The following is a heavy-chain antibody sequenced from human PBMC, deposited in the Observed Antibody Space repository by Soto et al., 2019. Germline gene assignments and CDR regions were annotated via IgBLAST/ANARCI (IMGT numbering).Heavy chain of an antibody. D-gene: IGHD3-22*01. CDR3: GSAGYYDYYDSSGGPYYFDY. Sequence: ASVNVSCKASGYTFTSYVISWVRQAPGQGLEWMGWISAYNGNTNYAQKLQGRVTMTTDTSTSTAYMEMRSLRSDDTAVYYCGSAGYYDYYDSSGGPYYFDYWGQGTLVTVSS. CDR1: GYTFTSYV. CDR2: ISAYNGNT. J-gene: IGHJ4*02. V-gene: IGHV1-18*01.